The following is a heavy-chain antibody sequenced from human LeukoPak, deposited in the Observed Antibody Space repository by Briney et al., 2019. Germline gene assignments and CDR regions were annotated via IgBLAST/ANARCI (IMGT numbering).Heavy chain of an antibody. CDR3: ARGPQGYCSSTSCYNRNWFDP. Sequence: PSQTLSLTCTVSGCSISSGGYYWSWIRQHPGKGLEWIGYIYYSGSTYYNPSLKSRVTISVDTSKNQFSLKLSSVTAAGTAVYYIARGPQGYCSSTSCYNRNWFDPWGQGTLVTVSS. D-gene: IGHD2-2*02. CDR1: GCSISSGGYY. V-gene: IGHV4-31*03. CDR2: IYYSGST. J-gene: IGHJ5*02.